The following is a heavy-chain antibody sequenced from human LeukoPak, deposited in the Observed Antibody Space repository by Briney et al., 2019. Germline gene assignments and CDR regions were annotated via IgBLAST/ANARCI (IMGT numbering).Heavy chain of an antibody. J-gene: IGHJ4*02. V-gene: IGHV3-23*01. D-gene: IGHD2-15*01. CDR3: AKRPIVAASGPYFFDY. CDR1: GFTFTTYA. Sequence: GGSLRLSCAASGFTFTTYAMTWVRQAPGKGLEWVSTIGGDGGSTYSAGSVNGRFTISRDNSENILYLQMNSLRAEDTAVYYCAKRPIVAASGPYFFDYWGQGTLVAVSS. CDR2: IGGDGGST.